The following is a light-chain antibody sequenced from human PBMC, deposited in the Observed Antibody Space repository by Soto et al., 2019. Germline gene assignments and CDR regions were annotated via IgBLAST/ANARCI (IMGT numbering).Light chain of an antibody. Sequence: SYELTQPPSLSVAPGQTARIPCGGNNIGSFSVHWYQQRPGQAPVLVVYDDTDRPSGIPERFSGSNSGNTASLTISRVEAGDEADYYCQVWDSTSDVVFGGGTKVTVL. J-gene: IGLJ2*01. CDR2: DDT. CDR1: NIGSFS. CDR3: QVWDSTSDVV. V-gene: IGLV3-21*02.